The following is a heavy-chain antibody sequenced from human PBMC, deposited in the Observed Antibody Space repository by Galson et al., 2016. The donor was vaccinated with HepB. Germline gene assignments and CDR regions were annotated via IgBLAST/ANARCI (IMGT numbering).Heavy chain of an antibody. CDR2: ISSNGEII. V-gene: IGHV3-9*01. CDR3: AKDMRCSSTSCYMWDGGFDN. Sequence: SLRLSCAASGFIFDVYVMHWVRQVPGKGLDWVSGISSNGEIIGYADSVKGRFTISRDNAKKSLHLQMNSLRAEDTALYYCAKDMRCSSTSCYMWDGGFDNWGQGSLVTVSS. CDR1: GFIFDVYV. J-gene: IGHJ4*02. D-gene: IGHD2-2*02.